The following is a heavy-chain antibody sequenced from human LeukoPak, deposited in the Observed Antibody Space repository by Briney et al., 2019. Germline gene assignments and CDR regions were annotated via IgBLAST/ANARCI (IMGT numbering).Heavy chain of an antibody. Sequence: GGSLRLSCAASGFTFSSYGMHWVRQAPGKGLEWVAFIRYDGSNKYYADSVKGRFTISRDNSKNTLYLQMNSLRAEDTAVYYCAKDATFLLIAAAGTAVDYWGQGTLVTVSS. CDR3: AKDATFLLIAAAGTAVDY. CDR2: IRYDGSNK. V-gene: IGHV3-30*02. J-gene: IGHJ4*02. CDR1: GFTFSSYG. D-gene: IGHD6-13*01.